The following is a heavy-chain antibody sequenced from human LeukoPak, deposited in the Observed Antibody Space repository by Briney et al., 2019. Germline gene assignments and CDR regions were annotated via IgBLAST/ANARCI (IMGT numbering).Heavy chain of an antibody. CDR2: ISAYNGNT. Sequence: ASVKVSCKASGYTFTSYGISWVRQAPGQGLEWMGWISAYNGNTNYAQKLQGRVTMTTDTSTSTAYMELRSLRSDDTAVYYCARISPVTFGGVIVNAPYYFDYWGQGTLVTVSS. V-gene: IGHV1-18*04. J-gene: IGHJ4*02. D-gene: IGHD3-16*02. CDR3: ARISPVTFGGVIVNAPYYFDY. CDR1: GYTFTSYG.